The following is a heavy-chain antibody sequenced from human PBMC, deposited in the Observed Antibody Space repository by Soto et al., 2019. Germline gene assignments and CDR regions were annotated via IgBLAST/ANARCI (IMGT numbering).Heavy chain of an antibody. D-gene: IGHD3-9*01. CDR2: MNPNSGNT. J-gene: IGHJ5*02. Sequence: QVQLVQSGAEVKKPGASVKVSCKASGYTFTRYDINWVRQATGQGLEWMGWMNPNSGNTGYAQKFQGRVTMTRNTSISTAYMELSSLRSEDTAVYYCARQVPILTGPNWFEPWGQGTLVTVAS. V-gene: IGHV1-8*01. CDR1: GYTFTRYD. CDR3: ARQVPILTGPNWFEP.